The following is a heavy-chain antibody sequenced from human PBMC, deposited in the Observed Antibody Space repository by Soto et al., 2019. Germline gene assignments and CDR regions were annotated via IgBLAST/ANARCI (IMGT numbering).Heavy chain of an antibody. CDR3: GRGLGDSPRSLPRPPKPAAPVPTRWFHP. D-gene: IGHD2-21*02. J-gene: IGHJ5*02. CDR2: MNPNSGNT. Sequence: ASVKVSCTASGYTFTSYDINRVRQATGQGLEWMGWMNPNSGNTGYAQKFQGRVTMTRNTSISTAYMELSSLRSEDTAVYYCGRGLGDSPRSLPRPPKPAAPVPTRWFHPWGKATLVTV. CDR1: GYTFTSYD. V-gene: IGHV1-8*01.